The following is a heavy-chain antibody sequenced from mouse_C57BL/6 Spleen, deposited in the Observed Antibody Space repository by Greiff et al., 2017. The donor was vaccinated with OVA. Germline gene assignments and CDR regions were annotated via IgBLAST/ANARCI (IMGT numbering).Heavy chain of an antibody. CDR2: INPYNGGT. Sequence: EVQLQQSGPVLVKPGASVQMSCKASGYTFTDYYMHWVKQSPGQGLEWIGVINPYNGGTSYNQKFKGKATLTVDKSSSTAYMELRSLTSEASAVYFCARGGYDWFAYWGQGTLVTVSA. J-gene: IGHJ3*01. D-gene: IGHD2-2*01. V-gene: IGHV1-19*01. CDR1: GYTFTDYY. CDR3: ARGGYDWFAY.